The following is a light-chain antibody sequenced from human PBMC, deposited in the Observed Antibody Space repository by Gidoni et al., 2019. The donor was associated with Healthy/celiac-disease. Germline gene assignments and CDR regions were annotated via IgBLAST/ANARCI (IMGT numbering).Light chain of an antibody. J-gene: IGKJ1*01. CDR1: QSISSY. V-gene: IGKV1-39*01. CDR2: AAS. CDR3: QQSYSTPRT. Sequence: DIQMTQSPSSLSASVGDRVNITCRASQSISSYLNWYQQKPGKAPKRLIYAASSLQSGAPSRFSGSGSGTDFTLTISSLQPEDFATYYCQQSYSTPRTFGQGTKVEIK.